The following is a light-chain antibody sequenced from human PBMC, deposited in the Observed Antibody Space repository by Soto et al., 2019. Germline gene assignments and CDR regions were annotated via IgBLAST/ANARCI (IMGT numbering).Light chain of an antibody. Sequence: ILRTLPPRRLRQSPTPRPILSGRATQRVSTSYLAWYQQKPGQAPKLLIYGASSRATGVPARFSGSGSGTDFTLTISRLQPEDFAVYYCQQYDSSPVTFGQGTKVDIK. CDR3: QQYDSSPVT. V-gene: IGKV3-20*01. J-gene: IGKJ1*01. CDR1: QRVSTSY. CDR2: GAS.